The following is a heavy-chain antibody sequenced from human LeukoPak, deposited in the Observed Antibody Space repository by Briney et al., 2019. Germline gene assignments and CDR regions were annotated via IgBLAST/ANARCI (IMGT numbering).Heavy chain of an antibody. J-gene: IGHJ6*02. V-gene: IGHV3-7*05. CDR3: ARDPYSSSWSYGMDV. CDR1: GFTFSNYW. Sequence: PGGSLRLSCTASGFTFSNYWMSWVRQTPEKGLEWVANTKQDGSEKVYLDSVKGRFTISRDNAQTSLYLHMNRLKAEDTAVYYCARDPYSSSWSYGMDVWGQGTTVTVSS. CDR2: TKQDGSEK. D-gene: IGHD6-13*01.